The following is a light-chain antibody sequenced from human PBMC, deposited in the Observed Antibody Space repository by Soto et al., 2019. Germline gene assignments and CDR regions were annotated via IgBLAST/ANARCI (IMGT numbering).Light chain of an antibody. J-gene: IGLJ2*01. CDR2: EVN. CDR1: SSDVGGYNF. Sequence: QSALTQPASVSGSPGQSITISCTGTSSDVGGYNFVSWYQQHPGKAPKLMIFEVNNRPSGVSNRFSGSKSGNTASLTISGLQAEDEADYYCSSWTSSTTQVLGGGTKSPS. V-gene: IGLV2-14*01. CDR3: SSWTSSTTQV.